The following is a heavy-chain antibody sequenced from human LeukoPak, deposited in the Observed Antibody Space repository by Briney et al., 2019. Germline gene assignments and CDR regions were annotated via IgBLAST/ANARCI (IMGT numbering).Heavy chain of an antibody. D-gene: IGHD4-17*01. CDR1: GYTFIGYY. V-gene: IGHV1-2*02. J-gene: IGHJ5*02. CDR2: INPNTGGT. CDR3: ARDTATGAYASGA. Sequence: ASVKVSCKTSGYTFIGYYIHWVRQAPGQGLEWMGWINPNTGGTNYAQKFQGRVIMTRDTSITTAYMEVSRLGSDDTAVYYCARDTATGAYASGAWGQGTLVSVSS.